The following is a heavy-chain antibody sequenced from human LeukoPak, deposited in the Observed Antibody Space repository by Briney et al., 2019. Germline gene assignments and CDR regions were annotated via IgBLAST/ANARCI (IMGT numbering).Heavy chain of an antibody. Sequence: PGRSLRLSCAASGLTFSSYAMHWVRQAPGKGLEWVAVISYDGSNKYYADSVKGRFAISRDNSKNTLDLQMNSLRAEDTAVYYCARVGSTSSYYYYYGMDVWGQGTTVTVSS. V-gene: IGHV3-30*09. J-gene: IGHJ6*02. CDR1: GLTFSSYA. D-gene: IGHD2-2*01. CDR2: ISYDGSNK. CDR3: ARVGSTSSYYYYYGMDV.